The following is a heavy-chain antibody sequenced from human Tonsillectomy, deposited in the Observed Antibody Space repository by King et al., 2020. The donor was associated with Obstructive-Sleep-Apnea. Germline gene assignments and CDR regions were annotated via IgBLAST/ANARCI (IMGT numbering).Heavy chain of an antibody. J-gene: IGHJ6*02. CDR3: AKDQYGGVFCGMDV. Sequence: VQLVQSGGGLVQPGGSLRLSCAASGLTFSSYSINWVRQAPGKGLEWVSYISSSSSTIYYADSVKGRFTISRDNAKNSLYLQMNSLRAEDTAVYYCAKDQYGGVFCGMDVWGQGTTVTVSS. CDR2: ISSSSSTI. D-gene: IGHD3-16*01. V-gene: IGHV3-48*04. CDR1: GLTFSSYS.